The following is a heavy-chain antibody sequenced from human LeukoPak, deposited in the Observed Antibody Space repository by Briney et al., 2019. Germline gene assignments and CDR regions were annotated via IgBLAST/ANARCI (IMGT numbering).Heavy chain of an antibody. D-gene: IGHD6-13*01. Sequence: SETLSLTCTVSGGSISSSSYYWGWIRQPPGKGLEWIGSIYYSGSTYYNPSLKSRVTISVDTSKSQFSLKLSSVTAADTAVYYCASGIAAAGSYYYYGMDVWGQGTTVTVSS. CDR2: IYYSGST. CDR3: ASGIAAAGSYYYYGMDV. V-gene: IGHV4-39*07. J-gene: IGHJ6*02. CDR1: GGSISSSSYY.